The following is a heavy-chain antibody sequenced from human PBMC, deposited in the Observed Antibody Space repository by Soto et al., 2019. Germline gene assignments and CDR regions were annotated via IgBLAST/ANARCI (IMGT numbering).Heavy chain of an antibody. CDR1: GFTFSSYA. CDR2: ISSNGGST. D-gene: IGHD3-16*01. V-gene: IGHV3-64*01. Sequence: EVQLVESGGGLVQPGGSLRLSCAASGFTFSSYAMHWVRQAPGKGLEYVSAISSNGGSTYYANSVKGRFTISRDNSKNTLYLQMGSLRAEDMAVYYCAREVRAGRITTRNVAFDIWDQGTMVTVSS. J-gene: IGHJ3*02. CDR3: AREVRAGRITTRNVAFDI.